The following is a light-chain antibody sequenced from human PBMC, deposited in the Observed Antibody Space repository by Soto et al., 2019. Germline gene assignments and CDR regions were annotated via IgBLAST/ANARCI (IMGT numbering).Light chain of an antibody. Sequence: EIVMTQSPATLSVSPGERATLSCRASQTVSSNLAWYQQRPGQAPRLLIYGASTRATGIPARFSGSGSGTEFTLTISSLQSEDFAVYYCQQYNNWPIFTFGPGTKVEIK. J-gene: IGKJ3*01. CDR3: QQYNNWPIFT. CDR1: QTVSSN. V-gene: IGKV3-15*01. CDR2: GAS.